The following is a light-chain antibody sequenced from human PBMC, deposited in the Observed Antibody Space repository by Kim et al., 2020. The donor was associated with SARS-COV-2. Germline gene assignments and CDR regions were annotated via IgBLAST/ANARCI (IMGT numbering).Light chain of an antibody. CDR3: QQRSNWPPYT. CDR2: DAS. Sequence: EIVLTQSPATLSLSPGERATLSCRASQSVSRFLAWYQQKPGQAPRLLIYDASNRATGIPARFSGSGSGTDFALPISSLEPEDFAVYYCQQRSNWPPYTFGQGTKLEIK. J-gene: IGKJ2*01. V-gene: IGKV3-11*01. CDR1: QSVSRF.